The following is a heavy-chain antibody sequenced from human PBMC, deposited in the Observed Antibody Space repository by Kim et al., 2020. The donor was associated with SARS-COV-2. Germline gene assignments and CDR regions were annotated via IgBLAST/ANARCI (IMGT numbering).Heavy chain of an antibody. D-gene: IGHD6-13*01. J-gene: IGHJ6*02. V-gene: IGHV4-4*07. Sequence: SETLSLTCTVSGGSISSYYWSWIRQPAGKGLEWIGRIYTSGSTNYNPSLKSRVTMSVDTSKNQFSLKLSSVTAADTAVYYCARDVTKQQLVFYYYYGMDVWGQGTTVTVSS. CDR3: ARDVTKQQLVFYYYYGMDV. CDR2: IYTSGST. CDR1: GGSISSYY.